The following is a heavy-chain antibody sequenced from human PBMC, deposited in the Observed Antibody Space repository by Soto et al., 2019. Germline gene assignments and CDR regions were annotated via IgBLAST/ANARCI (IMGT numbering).Heavy chain of an antibody. CDR2: INPNSGGT. J-gene: IGHJ6*02. CDR3: ARDKCSGGSCYYGMNV. Sequence: ASVKVSCKASGYTFTGYYMHWVRQAPGQGLEWMGWINPNSGGTNYAQKFQGWVTMTRDTSISTAYMELSRLRSDDTAVYYCARDKCSGGSCYYGMNVWGQGTTVTVSS. CDR1: GYTFTGYY. V-gene: IGHV1-2*04. D-gene: IGHD2-15*01.